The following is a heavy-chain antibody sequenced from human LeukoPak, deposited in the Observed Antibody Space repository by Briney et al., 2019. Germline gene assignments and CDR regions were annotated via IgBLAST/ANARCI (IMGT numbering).Heavy chain of an antibody. Sequence: SETLSLTCTVSGGSISSYYWSWIRQPPGKGLEWIGYIYYSGSTNYNPSLKSRVTISVDTSKNQFSLKLSSVTAADTAVYYCARAGGYCSGGSCTEPYNWFDPWGQGTLVTVSS. CDR3: ARAGGYCSGGSCTEPYNWFDP. CDR2: IYYSGST. D-gene: IGHD2-15*01. V-gene: IGHV4-59*01. J-gene: IGHJ5*02. CDR1: GGSISSYY.